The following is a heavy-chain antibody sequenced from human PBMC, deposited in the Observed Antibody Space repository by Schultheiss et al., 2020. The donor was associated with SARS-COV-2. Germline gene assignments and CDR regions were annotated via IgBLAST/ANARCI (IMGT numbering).Heavy chain of an antibody. Sequence: GGSLRLSCAASGFTFRDYGMHWVRQAPGKGLEWVAAMWYDGSNEYHADSVKGRFTISRDNSKDTLYLQMNSLRADDTAVYYCARDVDSSAWNGMDLWGQGTTVTVSS. CDR3: ARDVDSSAWNGMDL. V-gene: IGHV3-33*01. CDR2: MWYDGSNE. CDR1: GFTFRDYG. D-gene: IGHD6-19*01. J-gene: IGHJ6*02.